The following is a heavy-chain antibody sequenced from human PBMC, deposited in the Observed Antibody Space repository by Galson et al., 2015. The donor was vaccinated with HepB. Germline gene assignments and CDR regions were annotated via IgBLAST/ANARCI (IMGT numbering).Heavy chain of an antibody. Sequence: SVKVSCKASGYTFTSYAMNWVRQAPGQGLEWMGWINTNTGNPTYAQGFTGRFVFSLDTSVSTAYLQISSLKAEDTAVYYCARDLHPVSTYYDYIWGSYRHGGFDPWGQGTLVTVSS. J-gene: IGHJ5*02. CDR2: INTNTGNP. CDR1: GYTFTSYA. D-gene: IGHD3-16*02. V-gene: IGHV7-4-1*02. CDR3: ARDLHPVSTYYDYIWGSYRHGGFDP.